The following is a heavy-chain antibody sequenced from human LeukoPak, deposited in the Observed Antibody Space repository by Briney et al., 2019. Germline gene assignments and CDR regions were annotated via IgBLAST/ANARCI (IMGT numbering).Heavy chain of an antibody. CDR1: GGTFSSYA. Sequence: GSSVKVSCKASGGTFSSYAISWVRQAPGQGLEWMGGIIPIFGTANYAQKFQGRVTITADKSTSTAYMELSSLRSEDTAVYYCARGDILTGYYAMGFDYWGQGTLVTVSS. V-gene: IGHV1-69*06. CDR2: IIPIFGTA. J-gene: IGHJ4*02. CDR3: ARGDILTGYYAMGFDY. D-gene: IGHD3-9*01.